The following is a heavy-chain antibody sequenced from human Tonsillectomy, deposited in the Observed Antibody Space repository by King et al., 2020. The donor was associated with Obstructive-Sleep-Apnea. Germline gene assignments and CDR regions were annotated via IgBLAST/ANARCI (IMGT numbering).Heavy chain of an antibody. D-gene: IGHD2-2*01. CDR3: TTDLITVVPAAMDFGD. Sequence: VQLVESGGGLVKPGGSLRLSCAASGFTFSNAWMSWVRQAPGKGLEWVGRIKSKTDGGTTDYAAPVKGRFTISRDESKNTLYLQMNSLKTEDTAVYYCTTDLITVVPAAMDFGDWGQGTLVTVSS. CDR1: GFTFSNAW. V-gene: IGHV3-15*01. J-gene: IGHJ4*02. CDR2: IKSKTDGGTT.